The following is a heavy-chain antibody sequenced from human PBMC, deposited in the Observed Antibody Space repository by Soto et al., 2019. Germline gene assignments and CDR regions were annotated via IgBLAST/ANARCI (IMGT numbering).Heavy chain of an antibody. D-gene: IGHD3-10*01. CDR1: GFTFSDHY. CDR2: IRNKANSYTT. CDR3: SSAWFGELKHFDY. V-gene: IGHV3-72*01. J-gene: IGHJ4*02. Sequence: EVHLVESGGGLVQPGGSLRLSCAASGFTFSDHYMEWVRQAPGKGLEWVGRIRNKANSYTTEYGASVKGRFTISRDDSKNSMSLQMNSLKTENTVVYYCSSAWFGELKHFDYWGQGTLVTVSS.